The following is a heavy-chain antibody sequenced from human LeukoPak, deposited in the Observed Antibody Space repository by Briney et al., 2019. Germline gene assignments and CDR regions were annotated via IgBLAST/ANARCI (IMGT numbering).Heavy chain of an antibody. CDR1: GYTFTSYY. Sequence: SVKVSCKASGYTFTSYYMHWVRQAPGQGLEWMGIINPSGGSTSYAQKFQGRVTMTRDTSTSTVYMELSSLRSEDTAVYYCASGENYYDSSGYFDAFDIWGQGTMVTVSS. J-gene: IGHJ3*02. D-gene: IGHD3-22*01. CDR2: INPSGGST. V-gene: IGHV1-46*01. CDR3: ASGENYYDSSGYFDAFDI.